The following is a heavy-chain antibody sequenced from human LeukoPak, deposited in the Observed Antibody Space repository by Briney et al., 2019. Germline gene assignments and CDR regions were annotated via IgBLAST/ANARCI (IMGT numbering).Heavy chain of an antibody. D-gene: IGHD3-22*01. CDR3: ARDSSGYYLDY. CDR2: IYYSGST. CDR1: GGSISSSSYY. J-gene: IGHJ4*02. V-gene: IGHV4-39*01. Sequence: SETLSLTCTVSGGSISSSSYYWGWIRQPPGKGLEWIGSIYYSGSTYYNPSLKSRVTISVDTSKNQFSLKLSSVTAADTAVYYCARDSSGYYLDYWGQGTLVTVSS.